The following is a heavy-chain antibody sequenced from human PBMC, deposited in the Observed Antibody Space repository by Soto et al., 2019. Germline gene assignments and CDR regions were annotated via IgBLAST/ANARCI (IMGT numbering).Heavy chain of an antibody. CDR3: AHSITVIEVNDETFDY. Sequence: QITLKESGPALVKPTQTLTLTCTFSGFSLSTTGVGVGWIRQPPGKALEWLALIYWNDDKRYSPSLKTRLTTTNDTPKNQVVLSLTDMDPLDTATYYCAHSITVIEVNDETFDYWGQGTLVTVSS. CDR1: GFSLSTTGVG. J-gene: IGHJ4*02. V-gene: IGHV2-5*01. CDR2: IYWNDDK.